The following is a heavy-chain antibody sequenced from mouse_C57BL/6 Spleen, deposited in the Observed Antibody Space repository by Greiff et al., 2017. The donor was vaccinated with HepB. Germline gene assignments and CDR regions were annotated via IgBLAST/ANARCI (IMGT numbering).Heavy chain of an antibody. J-gene: IGHJ3*01. V-gene: IGHV5-17*01. D-gene: IGHD4-1*01. CDR2: ISSGSSTI. Sequence: DVKLVESGGGLVKPGGSLKLSCAASGFTFSDYGMHWVRQAPEKGLEWVAYISSGSSTIYYADTVKGRFTISRDNAKNTLFLQMTSLRSEDTAMYYCARSLGNWVFAYWGQGTLVTVSA. CDR1: GFTFSDYG. CDR3: ARSLGNWVFAY.